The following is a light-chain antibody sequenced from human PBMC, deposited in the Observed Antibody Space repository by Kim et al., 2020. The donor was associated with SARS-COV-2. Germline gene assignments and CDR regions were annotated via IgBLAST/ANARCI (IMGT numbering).Light chain of an antibody. CDR2: YDT. CDR1: SSGLQS. V-gene: IGLV3-21*04. J-gene: IGLJ2*01. Sequence: APGKTDRIPCGENSSGLQSVHWYQQKPGHAPVLVIYYDTDRPSGIPERFSGSNSGNTATLTISRVEAGNEADYYCQVWDTGSDHPIFGGGTQLTVL. CDR3: QVWDTGSDHPI.